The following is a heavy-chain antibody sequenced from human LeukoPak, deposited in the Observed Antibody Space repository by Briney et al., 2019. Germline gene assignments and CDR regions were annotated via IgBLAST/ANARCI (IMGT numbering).Heavy chain of an antibody. CDR2: IDPSDSYT. V-gene: IGHV5-10-1*01. J-gene: IGHJ3*02. Sequence: GESLKISCKGSGYSFTSYWISWVRQMPGKGLEWMGRIDPSDSYTNYNPSFQGHVTISADKSISTAYLQWSSLKASDTAMYYCARHHSPTTVTTGYAFDIWGQGTMVTVSS. D-gene: IGHD4-17*01. CDR3: ARHHSPTTVTTGYAFDI. CDR1: GYSFTSYW.